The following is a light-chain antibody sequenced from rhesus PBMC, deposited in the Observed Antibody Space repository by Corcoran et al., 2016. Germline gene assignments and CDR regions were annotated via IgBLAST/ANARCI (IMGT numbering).Light chain of an antibody. J-gene: IGKJ4*01. CDR3: QHHNSYPPT. CDR1: QGITKY. V-gene: IGKV1-25*01. Sequence: DIQMTQSPSSLSASVGDTVTITCQASQGITKYLAWYQQKPGKAPNLLIYDASTLQSGGPSRFSGSGSGTEFALTISSLQPEDFATYYCQHHNSYPPTFGGGTKVELK. CDR2: DAS.